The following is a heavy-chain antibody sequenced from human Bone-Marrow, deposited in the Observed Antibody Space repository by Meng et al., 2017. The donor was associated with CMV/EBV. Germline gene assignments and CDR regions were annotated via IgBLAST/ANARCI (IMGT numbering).Heavy chain of an antibody. CDR1: GGSFSGYY. J-gene: IGHJ4*02. D-gene: IGHD1-20*01. CDR3: ASFRYNWNFDY. V-gene: IGHV4-34*01. CDR2: INHSGST. Sequence: SETLSLTCAVYGGSFSGYYWSWIRQPPGKGREWIGEINHSGSTNYNQSLMSRVTISVDTSKNQFSLKLSSVTAADSAVYYCASFRYNWNFDYWGQGTLVTVSS.